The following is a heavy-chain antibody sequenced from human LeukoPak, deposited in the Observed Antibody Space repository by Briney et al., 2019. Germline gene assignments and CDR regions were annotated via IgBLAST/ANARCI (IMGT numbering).Heavy chain of an antibody. CDR1: GYTFTGYY. V-gene: IGHV1-2*04. Sequence: ASVKVSCKASGYTFTGYYMHWVRQAPGQGLEWMGWINPNSGGTNYAQKFQGWVTMTRDTSISTAYMELSRLRSDDTAVYYCARDKGYEAYYYGMDVWGQGTTVTVSS. CDR3: ARDKGYEAYYYGMDV. CDR2: INPNSGGT. D-gene: IGHD5-12*01. J-gene: IGHJ6*02.